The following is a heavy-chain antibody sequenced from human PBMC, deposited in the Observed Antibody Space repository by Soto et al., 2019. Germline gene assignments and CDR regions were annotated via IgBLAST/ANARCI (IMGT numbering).Heavy chain of an antibody. V-gene: IGHV4-34*01. Sequence: PSETLSLTCAVYGGSFSGYYWNWIRQPPGKGLEWIGYIYHSGSTYYNPSLKSRVTISVDRSKNQFSLKLSSVTAADTAVYYCARVPGPWGQGTLVTVSS. CDR1: GGSFSGYY. CDR2: IYHSGST. J-gene: IGHJ5*02. CDR3: ARVPGP.